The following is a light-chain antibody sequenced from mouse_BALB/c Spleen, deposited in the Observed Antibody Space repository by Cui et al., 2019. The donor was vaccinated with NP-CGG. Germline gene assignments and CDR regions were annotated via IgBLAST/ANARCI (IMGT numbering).Light chain of an antibody. J-gene: IGLJ1*01. CDR1: TGAVTTSNY. CDR3: ALWYSNHWV. Sequence: QAVVTQESALHTSPGETVTLTCRSSTGAVTTSNYANWVQEKPDHLFTGLIGGTNNRAPGVPARFSGSLIGDKAALTITRAQTEDEAIYFCALWYSNHWVFGGGTKLTVL. V-gene: IGLV1*01. CDR2: GTN.